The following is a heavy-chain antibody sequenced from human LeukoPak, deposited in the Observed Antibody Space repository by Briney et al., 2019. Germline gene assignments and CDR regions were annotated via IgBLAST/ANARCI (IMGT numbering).Heavy chain of an antibody. D-gene: IGHD4-17*01. Sequence: PSETLSLTCTVSGDSISSSSYYWGWIRQPPGKGLDWIGRIYYSGRTYYNRPLKSRFTISVDTSKNQFSLKLSSVTAADTAVYYCARLYSYGDHHIDYWGQGTLVTVSS. CDR3: ARLYSYGDHHIDY. CDR2: IYYSGRT. J-gene: IGHJ4*02. CDR1: GDSISSSSYY. V-gene: IGHV4-39*01.